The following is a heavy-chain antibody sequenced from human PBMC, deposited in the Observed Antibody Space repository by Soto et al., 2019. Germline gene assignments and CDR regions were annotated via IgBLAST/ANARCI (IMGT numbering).Heavy chain of an antibody. D-gene: IGHD3-16*02. V-gene: IGHV1-69*11. J-gene: IGHJ6*02. CDR2: IVPSLETT. CDR1: GGTFSSSG. Sequence: QVHLVQSGTEVKKPGSSVKVSCKASGGTFSSSGFSWVRQAPGQGLEWMGMIVPSLETTNYAQKFQARVTITADEVTSRAYMELRSLRSEDTAVYYCARWPQPRYTADPYAVDVWGQGTRVIVSS. CDR3: ARWPQPRYTADPYAVDV.